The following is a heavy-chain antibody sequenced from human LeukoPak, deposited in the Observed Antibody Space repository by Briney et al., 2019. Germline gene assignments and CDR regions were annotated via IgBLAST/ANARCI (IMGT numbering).Heavy chain of an antibody. CDR1: GYSFRTYG. CDR2: ISAKDGNT. Sequence: ASVKVSCKASGYSFRTYGISWVRQAPGQGLEWMGWISAKDGNTIYAQRFQDRVIMTTDTSTSTVYMELRSLTSDDTAVYYCARGTQYEYLWGSNTSSDIWGQGTQVTVSS. J-gene: IGHJ4*02. V-gene: IGHV1-18*01. CDR3: ARGTQYEYLWGSNTSSDI. D-gene: IGHD3-16*01.